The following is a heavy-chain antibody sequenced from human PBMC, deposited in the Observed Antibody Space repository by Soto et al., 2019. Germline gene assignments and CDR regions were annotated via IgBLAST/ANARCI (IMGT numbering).Heavy chain of an antibody. D-gene: IGHD3-10*01. CDR1: GYTFTSYG. J-gene: IGHJ3*02. CDR3: ARVPITMVRGVIMDAFDI. Sequence: ASVKVSCKASGYTFTSYGISWVRQAPGQGLEWMGWISAYNGNTNYAQKLQGRVTMTTDTSTSTAYMELRSLRSDDTAVYYCARVPITMVRGVIMDAFDIWGQGTMVTVSS. V-gene: IGHV1-18*01. CDR2: ISAYNGNT.